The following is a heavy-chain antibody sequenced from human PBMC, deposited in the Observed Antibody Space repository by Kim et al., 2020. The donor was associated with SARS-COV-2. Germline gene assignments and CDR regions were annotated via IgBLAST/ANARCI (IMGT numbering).Heavy chain of an antibody. CDR2: IKEDGSEK. J-gene: IGHJ4*02. D-gene: IGHD2-8*02. CDR1: GFSFTTNW. CDR3: VRDRKYCPDY. Sequence: GGSLRLSCVASGFSFTTNWMSWVRQAPGKGLEWVAKIKEDGSEKYYAASVEGRFTISRDNTKNSLSLQMNSLSAEDTAVYYCVRDRKYCPDYWGQGTLVTVSS. V-gene: IGHV3-7*01.